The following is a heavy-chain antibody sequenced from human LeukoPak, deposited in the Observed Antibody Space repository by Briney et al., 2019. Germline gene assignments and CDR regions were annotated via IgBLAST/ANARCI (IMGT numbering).Heavy chain of an antibody. D-gene: IGHD3-16*01. CDR3: ARDVNYAFDY. Sequence: ASVKVSCKSSGYSFRRNGISWVRQAPGQGLEWMAWISANSGNTNYAQNFQGRVTLTTDTSTSTAYMGLRSLRSDDTAVYYCARDVNYAFDYWGQGTLVTVSS. CDR1: GYSFRRNG. V-gene: IGHV1-18*01. J-gene: IGHJ4*02. CDR2: ISANSGNT.